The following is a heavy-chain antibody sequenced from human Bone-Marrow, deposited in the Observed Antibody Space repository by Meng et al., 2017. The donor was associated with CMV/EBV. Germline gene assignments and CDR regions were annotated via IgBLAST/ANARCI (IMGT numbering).Heavy chain of an antibody. CDR2: INPNTDT. Sequence: LVQAWTEVKKPGASVKVSFKASGYTLTEYYIHWVRQAPGQWLEWMGWINPNTDTNYAQNFQGRVTMTRDMSINTAYMELSRLTSGDTAVYYCARSSGWSRFDYWGQGTLVTVSS. CDR1: GYTLTEYY. V-gene: IGHV1-2*02. J-gene: IGHJ4*02. D-gene: IGHD6-19*01. CDR3: ARSSGWSRFDY.